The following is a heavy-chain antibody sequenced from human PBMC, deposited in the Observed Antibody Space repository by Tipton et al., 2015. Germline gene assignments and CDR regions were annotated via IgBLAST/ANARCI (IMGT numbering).Heavy chain of an antibody. Sequence: SLRLSCAASGFTVSSNYMSWVRQAPGKGLEWVSVIYSGGSTYYADSVKGRFTISRDDSKNTLYLQMNSLRAEDTAVYYCTTSRDVYNYYYYAMDVWGQGTTVTVSS. V-gene: IGHV3-53*01. D-gene: IGHD5-24*01. CDR2: IYSGGST. CDR3: TTSRDVYNYYYYAMDV. J-gene: IGHJ6*02. CDR1: GFTVSSNY.